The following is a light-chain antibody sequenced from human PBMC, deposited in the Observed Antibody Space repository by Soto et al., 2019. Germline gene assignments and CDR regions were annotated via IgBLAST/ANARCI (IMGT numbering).Light chain of an antibody. J-gene: IGKJ1*01. CDR1: LSVASNY. CDR3: QQYGSSPCT. Sequence: EIVLTQSLGTLPLSPGERATLSCRASLSVASNYLAWYQQKPGQAPRLLIYAASGRATGIPDRFSGSGSGTDFTLTIARLEPEDFSVYYCQQYGSSPCTFRQGPKVEIK. V-gene: IGKV3-20*01. CDR2: AAS.